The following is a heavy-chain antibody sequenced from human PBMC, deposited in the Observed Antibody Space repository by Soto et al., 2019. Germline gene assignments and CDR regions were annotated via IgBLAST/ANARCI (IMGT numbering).Heavy chain of an antibody. Sequence: PSETLSLTCTVSGGSISSGDYYWSWIRQPPGKGLEWIGYIYYSGSTYYNPSLKSRVIISVVTSKNQFSLKLSSVSAADTAVYSCPREGTNYYDSGTPGDWFDPWGQGTLVTVSS. D-gene: IGHD3-10*01. CDR2: IYYSGST. CDR1: GGSISSGDYY. V-gene: IGHV4-30-4*01. CDR3: PREGTNYYDSGTPGDWFDP. J-gene: IGHJ5*02.